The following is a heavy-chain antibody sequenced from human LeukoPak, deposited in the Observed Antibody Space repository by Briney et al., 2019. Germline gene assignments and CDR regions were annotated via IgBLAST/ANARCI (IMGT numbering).Heavy chain of an antibody. CDR3: TRDGLHTAHFDY. V-gene: IGHV3-48*03. CDR1: GLTFSSYE. J-gene: IGHJ4*02. D-gene: IGHD5-18*01. Sequence: PGGSLRLSCAASGLTFSSYEMNWVRQAPGKGLEWVSYISSSGSSIYYADSVKGRFTISRGNARNSLYLQMNSLRDEDTAVYYCTRDGLHTAHFDYWGQGTLVSVSS. CDR2: ISSSGSSI.